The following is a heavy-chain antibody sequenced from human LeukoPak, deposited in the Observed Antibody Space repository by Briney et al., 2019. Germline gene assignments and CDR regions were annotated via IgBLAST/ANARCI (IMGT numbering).Heavy chain of an antibody. V-gene: IGHV4-34*01. D-gene: IGHD1-26*01. CDR3: ARQGAWDAFDI. Sequence: TSETLSLTCGVYGGSFSGYYWSWIRQPPGKGLEWIGEINESGSTNYNPSLKSRVTISVDTSKNQFSLKLSSVTAADTAVYYCARQGAWDAFDIWGQGTMVTVSS. CDR2: INESGST. CDR1: GGSFSGYY. J-gene: IGHJ3*02.